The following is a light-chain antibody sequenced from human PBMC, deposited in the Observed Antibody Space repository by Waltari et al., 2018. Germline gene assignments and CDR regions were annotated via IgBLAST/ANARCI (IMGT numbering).Light chain of an antibody. V-gene: IGLV2-23*01. Sequence: QSALTQPASVSGSPGQSISISCTGTTSDVGIYDLVSWYQQKPGKAPQLILDEGDRRPPGVAERFSGSKSGNTASLTISGLQADDEADYFCWSYAGGSPCLYVFGTGTKVAVL. J-gene: IGLJ1*01. CDR2: EGD. CDR3: WSYAGGSPCLYV. CDR1: TSDVGIYDL.